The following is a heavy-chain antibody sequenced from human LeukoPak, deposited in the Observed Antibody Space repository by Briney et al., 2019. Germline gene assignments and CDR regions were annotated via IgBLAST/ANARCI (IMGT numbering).Heavy chain of an antibody. Sequence: GGSLRLSCAASGFTFDDYGMSWVRQAPGKGLEWGSGINWNGGSTGYADSVKGRFTISRDNAKNSLYLQMNSLRAEDTALYYCAREGGYSRGDYFDYWGQGTLVTVSS. CDR1: GFTFDDYG. D-gene: IGHD5-18*01. V-gene: IGHV3-20*04. J-gene: IGHJ4*02. CDR2: INWNGGST. CDR3: AREGGYSRGDYFDY.